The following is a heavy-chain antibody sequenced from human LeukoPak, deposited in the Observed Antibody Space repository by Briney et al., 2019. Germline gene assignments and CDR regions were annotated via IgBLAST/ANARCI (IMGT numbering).Heavy chain of an antibody. CDR1: GFTFSSYS. Sequence: GGSLRLSCAASGFTFSSYSINWVRQAPGKGLEWVSYISSSSSTIYYADSVKGRFTIPRDNAKNSLYLQMNSLRDEDTAVYYCASSGSYRFDYWGQGTLVTVSS. CDR2: ISSSSSTI. D-gene: IGHD1-26*01. V-gene: IGHV3-48*02. J-gene: IGHJ4*02. CDR3: ASSGSYRFDY.